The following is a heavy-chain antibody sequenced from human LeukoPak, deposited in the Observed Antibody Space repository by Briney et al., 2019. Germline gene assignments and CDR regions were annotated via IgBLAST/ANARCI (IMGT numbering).Heavy chain of an antibody. Sequence: GGSLRLSCAASGFTFSSYAMSWVRQAPGKGLEWVSAISGSGGSTYYADSAKGRFTISRDNSKNTLYLQMNSLRAEDTAVYYCAKDYSPGPAYYFDYWGQGTLVTVSP. J-gene: IGHJ4*02. D-gene: IGHD1-1*01. CDR2: ISGSGGST. CDR1: GFTFSSYA. CDR3: AKDYSPGPAYYFDY. V-gene: IGHV3-23*01.